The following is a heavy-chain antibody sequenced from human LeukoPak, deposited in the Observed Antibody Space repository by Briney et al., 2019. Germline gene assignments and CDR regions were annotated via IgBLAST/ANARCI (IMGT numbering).Heavy chain of an antibody. CDR2: IYTSGST. CDR1: GGSFSGYY. Sequence: SETLSLTCAVYGGSFSGYYWSWIRQPAGKGLEWIGRIYTSGSTNYNPSLKSRVTMSVDTSKNQFSLKLSSVTAADTAVYYCARVGDIVVVPAAIEPGAFDIWGQGTMVTVSS. V-gene: IGHV4-59*10. J-gene: IGHJ3*02. D-gene: IGHD2-2*02. CDR3: ARVGDIVVVPAAIEPGAFDI.